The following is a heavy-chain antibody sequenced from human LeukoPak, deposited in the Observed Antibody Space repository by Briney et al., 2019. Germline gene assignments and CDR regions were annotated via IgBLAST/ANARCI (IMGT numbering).Heavy chain of an antibody. D-gene: IGHD6-13*01. CDR1: GFTFDDYA. J-gene: IGHJ6*02. Sequence: GGSLRLSCAASGFTFDDYAMHWVRQAPGKGLEWVSGISWNSGSIGYADSVKGRFTISRDNAKNSLYLQMNSLRAEDTALYYCAKGLYSSSWSTLYYYGMDVWGQGTTVTVSS. CDR3: AKGLYSSSWSTLYYYGMDV. CDR2: ISWNSGSI. V-gene: IGHV3-9*01.